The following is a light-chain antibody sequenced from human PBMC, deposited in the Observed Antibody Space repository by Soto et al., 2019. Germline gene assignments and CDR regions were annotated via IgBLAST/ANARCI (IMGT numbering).Light chain of an antibody. CDR1: SSDVAAYNF. J-gene: IGLJ1*01. Sequence: QSALTQPASVSRSPGQSVAISCTGTSSDVAAYNFVSWYQQHPGKAPKLMVFDVSNRPSGVSDRFSGSKSGNTASLTISGLQAEDEADYYCCSYTSGGNYVFGTGTKLTVL. CDR2: DVS. CDR3: CSYTSGGNYV. V-gene: IGLV2-14*01.